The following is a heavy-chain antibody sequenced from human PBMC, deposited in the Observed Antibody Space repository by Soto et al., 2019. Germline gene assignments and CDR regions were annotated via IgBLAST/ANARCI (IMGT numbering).Heavy chain of an antibody. J-gene: IGHJ4*02. CDR1: GGSISSYY. D-gene: IGHD6-6*01. CDR2: IYYSGST. V-gene: IGHV4-59*01. CDR3: ARAEYSFPTWYFDY. Sequence: SETLSLTCTVSGGSISSYYWSWIRQPPGKGLEWIGYIYYSGSTNYNPSLKSRVTISVDTSKNQFSLKLSSVTAADTAVYYCARAEYSFPTWYFDYWGQGTLVTVSS.